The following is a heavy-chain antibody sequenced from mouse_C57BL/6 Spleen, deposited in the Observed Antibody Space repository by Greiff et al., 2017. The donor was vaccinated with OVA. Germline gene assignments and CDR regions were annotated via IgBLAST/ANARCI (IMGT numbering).Heavy chain of an antibody. CDR2: IHPNSGST. CDR1: GYTFTSYW. J-gene: IGHJ4*01. Sequence: VKLQQPGAELVKPGASVKLSCKASGYTFTSYWMHWVKQRPGQGLEWIGMIHPNSGSTNYNEKFKSKATLTVDKSSSTAYMQLSSLTSEDSAVYYCAREVLYAMDYWGQGTSVTVSS. D-gene: IGHD2-14*01. V-gene: IGHV1-64*01. CDR3: AREVLYAMDY.